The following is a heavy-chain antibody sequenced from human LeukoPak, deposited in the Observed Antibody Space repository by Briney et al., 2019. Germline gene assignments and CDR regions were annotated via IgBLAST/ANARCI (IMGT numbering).Heavy chain of an antibody. CDR2: IWYDGSNK. CDR3: AKARIVVVPAAPTDYYYMDV. D-gene: IGHD2-2*01. J-gene: IGHJ6*03. Sequence: GRSLRLSCAASGFTFSSYGMHWVRQAPGKGLEWVAVIWYDGSNKYYADSVKGRFTISRDNSENTLYLQMNSLRAEDTAVYYCAKARIVVVPAAPTDYYYMDVWGKGTTVTVSS. V-gene: IGHV3-33*06. CDR1: GFTFSSYG.